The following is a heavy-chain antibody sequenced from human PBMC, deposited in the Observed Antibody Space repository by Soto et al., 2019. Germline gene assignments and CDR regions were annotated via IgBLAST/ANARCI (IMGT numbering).Heavy chain of an antibody. Sequence: QLHLQEAGPGLVKPSETLSLTCTVSGGSISSSAYYWGWIRQPPGKGLEWIGNIYYTGDIYYNPSLKSRVTISVDTSKNQFSLKLSSVTAADTAVYYCARQGSGSYYTSQNFDYWGQGTLVTVSS. CDR3: ARQGSGSYYTSQNFDY. V-gene: IGHV4-39*01. CDR1: GGSISSSAYY. D-gene: IGHD3-10*01. CDR2: IYYTGDI. J-gene: IGHJ4*02.